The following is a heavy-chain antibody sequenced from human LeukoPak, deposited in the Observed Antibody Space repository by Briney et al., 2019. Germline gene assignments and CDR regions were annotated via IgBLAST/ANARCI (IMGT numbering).Heavy chain of an antibody. Sequence: SETLSLTCAVYGGSFSGYYWSWSRQPAGKGLEWIGEINHSGSTNYNPFLKSRVTISVDTSKNQFSLKLSSVTAADTAVYYCARGYVLNWGQGTLVTVSS. J-gene: IGHJ4*02. V-gene: IGHV4-34*01. CDR3: ARGYVLN. CDR1: GGSFSGYY. CDR2: INHSGST. D-gene: IGHD3-10*02.